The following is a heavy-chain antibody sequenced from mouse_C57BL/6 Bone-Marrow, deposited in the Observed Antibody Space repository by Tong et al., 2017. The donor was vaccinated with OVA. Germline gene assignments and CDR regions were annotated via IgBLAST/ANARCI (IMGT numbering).Heavy chain of an antibody. CDR2: IWGDGST. CDR1: GFSLTGYG. D-gene: IGHD1-2*01. V-gene: IGHV2-6-7*01. J-gene: IGHJ2*01. Sequence: VQLQESGPGLVAPSQSLSITCTVSGFSLTGYGVNWVRQPPGKGLEWLGMIWGDGSTDYNSALKSRLSISKDNSKSQVYLKMNSLQTEDTARYYGARDERLLRLRGDWGQGTTLTVSS. CDR3: ARDERLLRLRGD.